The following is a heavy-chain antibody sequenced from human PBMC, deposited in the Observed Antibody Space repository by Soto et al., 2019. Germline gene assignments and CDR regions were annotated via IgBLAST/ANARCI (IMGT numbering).Heavy chain of an antibody. CDR1: GFSFSNYA. J-gene: IGHJ4*02. Sequence: EMQLLESGGGLVQPGGSLRLACAASGFSFSNYAMTWVRQAPGKGLEWVAIISGSGFRTYYAGSVKGRITISRDNSKNTVYLQLNSLRAEETAVYYCANADRDFWSGYFRHYFDNWGQGTRVTVSS. V-gene: IGHV3-23*01. CDR2: ISGSGFRT. D-gene: IGHD3-3*01. CDR3: ANADRDFWSGYFRHYFDN.